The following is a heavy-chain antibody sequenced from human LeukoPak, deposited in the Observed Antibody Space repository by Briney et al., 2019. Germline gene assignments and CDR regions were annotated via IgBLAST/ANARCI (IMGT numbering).Heavy chain of an antibody. CDR1: GYTFTSYD. Sequence: GASVKVSCKASGYTFTSYDINWVRQATGQGLEWMGWINPNSGGTNYAQKFQGRVTMTRDTSISTAYMELSRLRSDDTAVYYCARGQTRDYYDSSEDWFDPWGQGTLVTVSS. CDR2: INPNSGGT. CDR3: ARGQTRDYYDSSEDWFDP. D-gene: IGHD3-22*01. V-gene: IGHV1-2*02. J-gene: IGHJ5*02.